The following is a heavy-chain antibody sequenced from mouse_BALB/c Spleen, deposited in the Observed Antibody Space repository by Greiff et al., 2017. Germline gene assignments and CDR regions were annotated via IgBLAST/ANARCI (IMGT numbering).Heavy chain of an antibody. V-gene: IGHV2-2*02. J-gene: IGHJ4*01. Sequence: VKLVESGPGLVQPSQSLSITCTASGFSLTSYGVHWVRQSPGKGLEWLGVIWSGGSTDYNAAFISRLSISKDNSKSQVFFKMNSLQANDTAIYYCATYKRYAMDYWGQGTSVTVSS. CDR1: GFSLTSYG. D-gene: IGHD1-3*01. CDR3: ATYKRYAMDY. CDR2: IWSGGST.